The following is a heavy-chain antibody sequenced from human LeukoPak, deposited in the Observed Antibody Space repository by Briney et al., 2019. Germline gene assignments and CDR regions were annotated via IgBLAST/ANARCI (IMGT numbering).Heavy chain of an antibody. V-gene: IGHV4-59*08. CDR2: IYYSGST. Sequence: PSETLSLTCTVSGGSISSYYWSWIRQPPGKGLEWIGYIYYSGSTNYNPSLKSRVTISVDTSKNQFSLKLSSVTAADTAVYYCARRSSGWSSGYGMDVWGQGTTVTVSS. CDR1: GGSISSYY. J-gene: IGHJ6*02. CDR3: ARRSSGWSSGYGMDV. D-gene: IGHD6-19*01.